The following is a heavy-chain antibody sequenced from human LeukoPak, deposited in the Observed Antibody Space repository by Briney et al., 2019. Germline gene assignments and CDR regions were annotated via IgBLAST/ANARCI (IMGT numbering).Heavy chain of an antibody. CDR1: GFTFSVHD. Sequence: GGSLRLSCAASGFTFSVHDMHWLRQTTGKGLEWVSAIGTAGDTYYPGSVKGRFTISRDNAKNSLYLQMNSLRAEDTAVYYCAGDSYGSRGYFDYWGQGTLVTVSS. CDR3: AGDSYGSRGYFDY. J-gene: IGHJ4*02. V-gene: IGHV3-13*01. CDR2: IGTAGDT. D-gene: IGHD5-18*01.